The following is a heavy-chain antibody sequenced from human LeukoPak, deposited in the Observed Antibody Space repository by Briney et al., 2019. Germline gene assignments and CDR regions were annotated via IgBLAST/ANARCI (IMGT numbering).Heavy chain of an antibody. V-gene: IGHV3-30-3*01. CDR1: GFTLSRYT. J-gene: IGHJ4*02. CDR2: ISFDGTNK. Sequence: SGGSLRLSCAASGFTLSRYTLHWVRQAPGKGLEWVAVISFDGTNKYYANSVKGRFTISRDNSRNTLSLQMDSLRAEDTAVYYCARGSDTSRADYWGQGTLVTVSS. D-gene: IGHD5-18*01. CDR3: ARGSDTSRADY.